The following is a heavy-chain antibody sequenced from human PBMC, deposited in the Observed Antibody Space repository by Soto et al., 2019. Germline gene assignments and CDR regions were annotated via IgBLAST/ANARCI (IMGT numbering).Heavy chain of an antibody. J-gene: IGHJ6*02. CDR3: TTDYYDSSGYPELPGMDV. CDR2: IKSKTDGGTT. V-gene: IGHV3-15*07. Sequence: PGGSLRLSCAASGFTFSNAWMNWVRQAPGKGLEWVGRIKSKTDGGTTDYAAPVKGRFTISRDDSKNTLYLQMNSLKTEDTAVYYCTTDYYDSSGYPELPGMDVWGQGTTVTVSS. D-gene: IGHD3-22*01. CDR1: GFTFSNAW.